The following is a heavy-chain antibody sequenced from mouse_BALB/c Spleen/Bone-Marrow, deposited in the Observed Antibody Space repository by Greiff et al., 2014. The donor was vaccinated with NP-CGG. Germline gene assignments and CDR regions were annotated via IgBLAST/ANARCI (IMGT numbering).Heavy chain of an antibody. V-gene: IGHV1-4*01. J-gene: IGHJ3*01. CDR3: ARFFYDYDGPWFAY. Sequence: QVQLQQPGAELARPGASVKMSCKASGYTFTSYTMHWVKQRLGQGLEWIGYINPSSGYTNYNQKFKDKATLTADKSSSTAYMQLSSLTSEDSAVYYCARFFYDYDGPWFAYWGQGTLVTVSA. CDR2: INPSSGYT. D-gene: IGHD2-4*01. CDR1: GYTFTSYT.